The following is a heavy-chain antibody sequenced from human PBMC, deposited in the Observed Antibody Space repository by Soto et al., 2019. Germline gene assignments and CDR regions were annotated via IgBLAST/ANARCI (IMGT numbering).Heavy chain of an antibody. CDR3: ARARLSRSWWFDP. Sequence: SETLSLTCTVSGGSIRSYYWSWIRQPPGKGLEWIGHIYYSGSTNYNPSLKSRVTISVDTSKNQFSLKLSSVTAADTALYYCARARLSRSWWFDPWGQGTLVTVSS. CDR1: GGSIRSYY. J-gene: IGHJ5*02. D-gene: IGHD3-10*01. CDR2: IYYSGST. V-gene: IGHV4-59*01.